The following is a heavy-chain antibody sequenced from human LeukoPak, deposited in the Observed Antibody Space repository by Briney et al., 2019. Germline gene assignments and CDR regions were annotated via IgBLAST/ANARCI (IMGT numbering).Heavy chain of an antibody. Sequence: PGGSLRLSCAASGFTFSSYWMSWVRQAPGKGMEWVANIKQEGSEKYYVDSVKGRFTISRDNAKNSLYLQLNSLRAEDTAVYYCAREGYCSSTSCYGDYYFDYWGQGTLVTVSS. J-gene: IGHJ4*02. CDR3: AREGYCSSTSCYGDYYFDY. D-gene: IGHD2-2*01. V-gene: IGHV3-7*04. CDR2: IKQEGSEK. CDR1: GFTFSSYW.